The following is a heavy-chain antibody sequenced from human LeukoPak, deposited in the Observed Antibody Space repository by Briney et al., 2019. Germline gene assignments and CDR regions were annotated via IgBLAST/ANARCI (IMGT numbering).Heavy chain of an antibody. V-gene: IGHV3-66*02. CDR3: ARDRQHYYDSSGYYTGVYFNY. CDR1: GFTVSSNY. D-gene: IGHD3-22*01. J-gene: IGHJ4*02. CDR2: IYSGGST. Sequence: GGSLRLSCAASGFTVSSNYMSWVRQAPGKGLEWVSVIYSGGSTYYADSVKGRFTISRDNSKNTLYLQMNSLRAEDTAVYYCARDRQHYYDSSGYYTGVYFNYWGQGTLVTVSS.